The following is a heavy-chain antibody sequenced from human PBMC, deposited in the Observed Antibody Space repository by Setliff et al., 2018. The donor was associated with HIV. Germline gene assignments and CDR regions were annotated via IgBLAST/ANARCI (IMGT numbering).Heavy chain of an antibody. CDR2: ISWNGANT. V-gene: IGHV3-43*01. CDR3: AKGPKRGNNYGLIDF. D-gene: IGHD5-18*01. Sequence: GSLRLSCAASGFIFDDYTMHWVRQVPGKGLEWVSLISWNGANTYYADSVKGRFTISRDNSYNSLYLQMNSLRTEDTALYYCAKGPKRGNNYGLIDFWGQGTLVTVSS. J-gene: IGHJ4*02. CDR1: GFIFDDYT.